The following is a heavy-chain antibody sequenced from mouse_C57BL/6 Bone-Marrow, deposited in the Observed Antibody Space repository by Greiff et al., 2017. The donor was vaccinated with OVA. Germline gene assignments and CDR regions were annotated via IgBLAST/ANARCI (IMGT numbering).Heavy chain of an antibody. Sequence: VQLQQSGAELAKPGASVKLSCKASGYTFTSYWMHWVNQRPGKGLEWIGYINPSSGYTKYNQKFKDKATLTADKSSSTAYMQLSSLTYEDSAVYYWAGLLLRRGCAYWGQGTLVTVSA. CDR1: GYTFTSYW. CDR2: INPSSGYT. J-gene: IGHJ3*01. V-gene: IGHV1-7*01. CDR3: AGLLLRRGCAY. D-gene: IGHD1-1*01.